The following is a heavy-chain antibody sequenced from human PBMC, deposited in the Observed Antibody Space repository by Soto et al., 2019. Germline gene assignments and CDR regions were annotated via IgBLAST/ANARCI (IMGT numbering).Heavy chain of an antibody. CDR1: GGSISSYY. J-gene: IGHJ4*02. CDR2: IYYSGST. D-gene: IGHD2-2*01. CDR3: ARVGDCSSTSCASPYFDY. Sequence: PSETLSLTCTVSGGSISSYYWSWIRQPPGKGLEWIGYIYYSGSTNYNPSLKSRVTISVDTSKNQFSLKLSSVTAADTALYYCARVGDCSSTSCASPYFDYWGQGTLVTVSS. V-gene: IGHV4-59*01.